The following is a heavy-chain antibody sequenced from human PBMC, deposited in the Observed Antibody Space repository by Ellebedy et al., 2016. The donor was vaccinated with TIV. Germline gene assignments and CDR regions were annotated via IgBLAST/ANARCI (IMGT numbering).Heavy chain of an antibody. D-gene: IGHD3-10*01. J-gene: IGHJ5*02. V-gene: IGHV1-3*01. CDR3: ARSKVRDNWFDP. Sequence: ASVKVSXXASGYTFTSYAMHWVRQAPGQRLEWMGWINAGNGNTKYSQKFQGRVTITRDTSASTAYMELSSLRSEDTAVYYCARSKVRDNWFDPWGQGTLVTVSS. CDR2: INAGNGNT. CDR1: GYTFTSYA.